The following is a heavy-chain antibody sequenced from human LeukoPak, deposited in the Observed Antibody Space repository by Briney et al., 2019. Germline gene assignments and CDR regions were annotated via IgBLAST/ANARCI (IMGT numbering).Heavy chain of an antibody. Sequence: DPGGSLRLSCAASEFTFSTYAMRWVRQAPGKGLEWVSAISGSGGSTYYADSVKGRFTISRDTSKNTLSLQMNSLRAEDTAVYYCAKDQKWLVQCFFDYWGQGTLVTVSS. D-gene: IGHD6-19*01. CDR3: AKDQKWLVQCFFDY. CDR2: ISGSGGST. V-gene: IGHV3-23*01. CDR1: EFTFSTYA. J-gene: IGHJ4*02.